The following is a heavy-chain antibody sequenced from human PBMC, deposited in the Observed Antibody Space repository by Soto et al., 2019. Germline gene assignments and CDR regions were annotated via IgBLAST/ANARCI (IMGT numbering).Heavy chain of an antibody. D-gene: IGHD3-10*01. CDR3: ASGRVPPGVRGVILYYYYGMDV. J-gene: IGHJ6*02. Sequence: SVKVSCTTSGGTFSSYAITWVPQAPGQGLDWMGEIIPSFGTTNYAQKFQGRVTITADEATSTAYMELRRLRSEDTAVYYCASGRVPPGVRGVILYYYYGMDVWGQGTTVTVSS. CDR1: GGTFSSYA. CDR2: IIPSFGTT. V-gene: IGHV1-69*13.